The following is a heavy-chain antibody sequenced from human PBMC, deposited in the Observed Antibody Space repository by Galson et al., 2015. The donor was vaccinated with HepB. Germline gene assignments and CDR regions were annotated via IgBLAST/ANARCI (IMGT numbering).Heavy chain of an antibody. Sequence: SLRLSCAASGFTFSDYYMSWVRQSPGKGLEWVSYMSSSTYYTNYADSVKGRFTISRDNAKNSLYLQMNSLRAEDTAVYYCARNQPWAGSSGFFHFYMDVWGKGTTVTVSS. CDR2: MSSSTYYT. D-gene: IGHD6-13*01. CDR1: GFTFSDYY. CDR3: ARNQPWAGSSGFFHFYMDV. V-gene: IGHV3-11*06. J-gene: IGHJ6*03.